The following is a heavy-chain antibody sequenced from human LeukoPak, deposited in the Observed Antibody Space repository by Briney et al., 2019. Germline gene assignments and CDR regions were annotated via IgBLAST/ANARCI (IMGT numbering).Heavy chain of an antibody. CDR1: GYTLTELS. D-gene: IGHD3-10*01. V-gene: IGHV1-24*01. CDR3: ATASPRSGSYVPFDC. J-gene: IGHJ4*02. CDR2: LDPEDGET. Sequence: ASVKVSCKVSGYTLTELSMHWVRPAPGKGLAWMGGLDPEDGETIYAQKFQGRVTMTEDTSTDTAYMELRSLRSEDTAVYYCATASPRSGSYVPFDCWRQASQVT.